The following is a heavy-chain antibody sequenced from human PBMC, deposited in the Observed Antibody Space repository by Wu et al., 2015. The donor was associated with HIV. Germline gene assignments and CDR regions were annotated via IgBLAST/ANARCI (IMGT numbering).Heavy chain of an antibody. CDR1: GYTFTAAY. CDR2: INPNSGGA. CDR3: AAVYCTGGICYLGY. Sequence: QVQVVQSATEVKKPGASVKVSCKASGYTFTAAYIHWVRQAPGQGLEWMGSINPNSGGANYAQNVQGRVIITRDKSISTAYMELNTLRSDDTAVYYCAAVYCTGGICYLGYWGQGTLLIVSS. D-gene: IGHD2-8*02. J-gene: IGHJ4*02. V-gene: IGHV1-2*02.